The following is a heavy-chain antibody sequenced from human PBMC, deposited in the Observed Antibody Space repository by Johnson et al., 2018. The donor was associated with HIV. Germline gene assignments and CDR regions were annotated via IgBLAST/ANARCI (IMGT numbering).Heavy chain of an antibody. V-gene: IGHV3-74*01. CDR1: GFTFINYW. CDR2: VNSDGSST. Sequence: VQLVESGGGLVQPGGSLRLSCATSGFTFINYWMHWVRQGPGKGLVWVSRVNSDGSSTSYADSVKGRFTISRENAKNTLYLQMNSLRAEATAVYYGAREGGYSSSWYGGYGREDAFDIWGQGTMVTVSS. J-gene: IGHJ3*02. D-gene: IGHD6-13*01. CDR3: AREGGYSSSWYGGYGREDAFDI.